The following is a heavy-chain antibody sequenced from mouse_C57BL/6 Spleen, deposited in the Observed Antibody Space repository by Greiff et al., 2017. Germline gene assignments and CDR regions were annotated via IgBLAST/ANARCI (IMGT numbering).Heavy chain of an antibody. CDR2: INPNNGGT. J-gene: IGHJ2*01. CDR1: GYTFTDYY. V-gene: IGHV1-26*01. CDR3: ARGDYEVRGLYYFDY. Sequence: EVQLQQSGPELVKPGASVKISCKASGYTFTDYYMNWVKQSHGKSLEWIGDINPNNGGTSYNQKFKGKATLTVDKSSSTASMELRSLTSEYSAVYYGARGDYEVRGLYYFDYWGQGTTLTVSS. D-gene: IGHD2-4*01.